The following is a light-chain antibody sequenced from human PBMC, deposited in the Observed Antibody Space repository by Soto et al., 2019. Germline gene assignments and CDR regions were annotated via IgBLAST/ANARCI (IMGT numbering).Light chain of an antibody. CDR3: LSFTSSFTYI. J-gene: IGLJ1*01. CDR2: EVT. V-gene: IGLV2-14*01. Sequence: QSVLTQPASVSGSPGQSITISCTGTSSDIGHYDYVSWYQQHPGKAPKLMIYEVTNRPSGVSIRFSGSKSGTTASLTISGLQAEDEADYYCLSFTSSFTYIFGTGTKVTVL. CDR1: SSDIGHYDY.